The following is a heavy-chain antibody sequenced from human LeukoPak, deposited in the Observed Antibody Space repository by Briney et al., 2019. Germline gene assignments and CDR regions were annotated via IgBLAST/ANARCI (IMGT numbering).Heavy chain of an antibody. J-gene: IGHJ1*01. CDR1: GFTFSRNW. CDR3: ARNPWNSDIDVIGG. V-gene: IGHV3-7*01. Sequence: GGSLRLSCAASGFTFSRNWMSWVRQAPGSGLEWVANIRPDGSEKNYVDSVKGRFTISRDNAENSLYLQMNSLRADDTAIYYCARNPWNSDIDVIGGWGQGTLVTVSS. CDR2: IRPDGSEK. D-gene: IGHD1/OR15-1a*01.